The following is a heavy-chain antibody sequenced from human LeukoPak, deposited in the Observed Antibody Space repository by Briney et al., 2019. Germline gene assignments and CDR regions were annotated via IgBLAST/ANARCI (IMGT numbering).Heavy chain of an antibody. CDR1: GYTFTTSW. Sequence: GESLKISCQASGYTFTTSWIGWVRQLPGTGLEWMAIIYPSDSDTRYNPSFQGQVTISADKSINTAYLSWGSLKASDSAIYYCAKPGYSASFELWGQGTTVTVSS. CDR3: AKPGYSASFEL. D-gene: IGHD5-12*01. CDR2: IYPSDSDT. J-gene: IGHJ3*01. V-gene: IGHV5-51*01.